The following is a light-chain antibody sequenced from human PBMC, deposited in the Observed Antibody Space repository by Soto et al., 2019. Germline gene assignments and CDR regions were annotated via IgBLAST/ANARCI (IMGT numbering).Light chain of an antibody. CDR3: QQSYSTLWT. V-gene: IGKV1-39*01. CDR1: QSISSY. J-gene: IGKJ1*01. Sequence: DIQMTQSPSSLSASVGDRVTITCRASQSISSYLNWYQQKRGKAPKLLIYAASSLQSGVPSRFSGSGSGTDFTLTISSLQPEDFATYYCQQSYSTLWTFGQGTKV. CDR2: AAS.